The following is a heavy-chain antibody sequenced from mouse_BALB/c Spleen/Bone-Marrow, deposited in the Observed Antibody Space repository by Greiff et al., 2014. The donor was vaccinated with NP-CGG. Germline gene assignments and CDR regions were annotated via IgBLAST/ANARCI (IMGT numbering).Heavy chain of an antibody. CDR1: GFTFRDYY. V-gene: IGHV5-4*02. J-gene: IGHJ4*01. CDR2: ISDGGSYT. D-gene: IGHD1-3*01. CDR3: ARDRGIKTYAMDY. Sequence: EVKLEESGGGLVKPGGSLKFSCAASGFTFRDYYMHWVRQTPEKRLEWVATISDGGSYTYYPDSVKGQFTISRDITKNNLYLQMGSLKSEDTAMYYYARDRGIKTYAMDYWGQGTSVTVSS.